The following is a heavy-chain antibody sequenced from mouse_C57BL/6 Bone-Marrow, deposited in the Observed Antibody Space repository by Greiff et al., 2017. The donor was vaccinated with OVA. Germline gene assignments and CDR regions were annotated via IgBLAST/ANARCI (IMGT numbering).Heavy chain of an antibody. CDR1: GFTFSDYG. D-gene: IGHD2-3*01. CDR2: ISSGSSTI. CDR3: ARGDGYYWYFDV. Sequence: DVKLVESGGGLVKPGGSLKLSCAASGFTFSDYGMHWVRQAPEKGLEWVAYISSGSSTIYYADTVKGRFTISRDNAKNTLFLQMTSLRSEDTAMYYCARGDGYYWYFDVWGTGTTVTVSS. J-gene: IGHJ1*03. V-gene: IGHV5-17*01.